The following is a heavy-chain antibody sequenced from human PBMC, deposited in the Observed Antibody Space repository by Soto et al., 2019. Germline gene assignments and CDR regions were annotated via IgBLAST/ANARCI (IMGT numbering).Heavy chain of an antibody. CDR1: GGTFSSYA. V-gene: IGHV1-69*01. CDR3: AREERDGGSYYFAFDI. Sequence: QVQLVQSGAEVKKPGSSVKVSCKASGGTFSSYAISWVRRAPGQGLEWMGGIIPIFGTANYAQKFQGRVTITADESTSTAYMELSSLRSEDTAVYYCAREERDGGSYYFAFDIWGQGTMVTVSS. J-gene: IGHJ3*02. D-gene: IGHD1-26*01. CDR2: IIPIFGTA.